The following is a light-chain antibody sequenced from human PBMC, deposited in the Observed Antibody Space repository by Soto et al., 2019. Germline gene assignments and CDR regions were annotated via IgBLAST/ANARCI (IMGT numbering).Light chain of an antibody. V-gene: IGLV2-14*03. CDR3: SSYTSSSSRV. Sequence: QSALTQPDSVSGSPGQSITISCTGPSSDVGGYNYVSWYQHHPGKAPKLMIYYVSNRPSGVSNRFSGSKSGNTASLPISGLQAEDEAEYYCSSYTSSSSRVFGGGTKRTFL. J-gene: IGLJ3*02. CDR2: YVS. CDR1: SSDVGGYNY.